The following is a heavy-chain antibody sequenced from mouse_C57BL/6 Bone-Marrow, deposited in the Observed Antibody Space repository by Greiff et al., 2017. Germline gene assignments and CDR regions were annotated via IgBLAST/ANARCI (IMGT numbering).Heavy chain of an antibody. D-gene: IGHD2-2*01. V-gene: IGHV1-63*01. J-gene: IGHJ4*01. CDR3: ASVDRYGYESGYYYYAMDY. CDR1: GYTFTNYG. Sequence: QVQLQQSGAELVRPGASVKMSCKASGYTFTNYGIGWAKQRPGQGLEWIGDIYPGGGYTNYNEKFKGKATLTADKSSSTASMQFSSLSSEDSAIYSSASVDRYGYESGYYYYAMDYWGQGTSVTVSS. CDR2: IYPGGGYT.